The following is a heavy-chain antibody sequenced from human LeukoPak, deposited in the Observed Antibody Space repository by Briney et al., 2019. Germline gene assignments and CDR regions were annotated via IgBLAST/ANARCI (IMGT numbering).Heavy chain of an antibody. CDR1: GYTFTSYY. CDR2: IKPSGGST. CDR3: ARGGVGATTYVWFDP. D-gene: IGHD1-26*01. V-gene: IGHV1-46*01. Sequence: GASVKVSCKASGYTFTSYYMHWVRQAPGHALEWMGRIKPSGGSTSYAQKFQGRVTMTRDMSTSTVYMELSSLRSEDTAVYYCARGGVGATTYVWFDPWGQGTLVTVSS. J-gene: IGHJ5*02.